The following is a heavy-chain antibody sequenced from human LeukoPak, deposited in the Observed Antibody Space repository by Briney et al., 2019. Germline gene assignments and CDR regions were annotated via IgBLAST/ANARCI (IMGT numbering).Heavy chain of an antibody. V-gene: IGHV3-21*01. D-gene: IGHD3-3*01. Sequence: GGSLRLYCAASGFTFSSYSMNWVRQAPGKGLEWVSSISSSSSYIYYADSVKGRFTISRDNAKNSLYLQMNSLRAEDTAVYYCARALEGSQDFDYWGQGTLVTVSS. CDR1: GFTFSSYS. CDR2: ISSSSSYI. J-gene: IGHJ4*02. CDR3: ARALEGSQDFDY.